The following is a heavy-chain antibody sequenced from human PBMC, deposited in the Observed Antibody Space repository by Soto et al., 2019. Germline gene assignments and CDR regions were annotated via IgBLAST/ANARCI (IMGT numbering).Heavy chain of an antibody. V-gene: IGHV4-4*07. CDR3: ARDLSSGYNSYYFDY. J-gene: IGHJ4*02. D-gene: IGHD3-22*01. CDR1: GASISGFY. Sequence: PSETLSLTCTVSGASISGFYWSWIRKSAGKGLEWIGRIYATGTTDYNPSLKSRVMMSVDTSKKQFSLKLRSVTAADTAVYYCARDLSSGYNSYYFDYWGQGNLVTVSS. CDR2: IYATGTT.